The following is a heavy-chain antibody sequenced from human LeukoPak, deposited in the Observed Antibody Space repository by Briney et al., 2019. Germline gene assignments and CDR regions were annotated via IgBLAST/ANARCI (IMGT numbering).Heavy chain of an antibody. V-gene: IGHV1-69*05. CDR2: IIPIFGTA. D-gene: IGHD2-21*01. CDR1: GGTFSSYA. Sequence: GASVKVSCKASGGTFSSYAISRVRQAPGQGLEWMGGIIPIFGTANYAQKFQGRVTITTDESTSTAYMELSSLRSEDTAVYYCARGRAQSGIVRGIGAFDIWGQGTMVTVSS. CDR3: ARGRAQSGIVRGIGAFDI. J-gene: IGHJ3*02.